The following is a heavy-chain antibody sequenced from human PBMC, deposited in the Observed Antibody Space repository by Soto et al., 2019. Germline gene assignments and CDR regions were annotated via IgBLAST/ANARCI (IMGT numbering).Heavy chain of an antibody. J-gene: IGHJ4*02. Sequence: PSETLSLTCTVSGGSISSYYWSWIRQPPGKGLEWIGYIYYSGSTNYNPSLKSRVTISVDRSKNQFSLKLSSVTAADTAVYYCARVGYCSGGSCHLFDYWGQGTLVTVSS. CDR1: GGSISSYY. V-gene: IGHV4-59*12. CDR3: ARVGYCSGGSCHLFDY. D-gene: IGHD2-15*01. CDR2: IYYSGST.